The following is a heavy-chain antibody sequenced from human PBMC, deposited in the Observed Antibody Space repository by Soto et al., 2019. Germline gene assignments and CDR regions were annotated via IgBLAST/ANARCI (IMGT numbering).Heavy chain of an antibody. CDR1: GFTFSSYA. D-gene: IGHD2-15*01. Sequence: QLVESGGGLVKPGESLRLSCAVSGFTFSSYAMHWVRQAPGKGLEWVAVISYDGSNKYYADSVKGRFTISRDNSKNTLYLQMNSLRAEDTAVYYCARGWGSGGSCYSCTVGAFYIWGQGTMVTVSS. V-gene: IGHV3-30-3*01. CDR3: ARGWGSGGSCYSCTVGAFYI. CDR2: ISYDGSNK. J-gene: IGHJ3*02.